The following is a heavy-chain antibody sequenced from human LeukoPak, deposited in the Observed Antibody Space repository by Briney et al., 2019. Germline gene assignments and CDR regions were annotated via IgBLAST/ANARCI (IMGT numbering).Heavy chain of an antibody. Sequence: GGSLRLSCAASGFTFSNAWVTWVRQAPGKGLEWVGRSRSKTDGGTTDYGAPVKGRFSISRDDSKSTLYLQMNSLKTEDTAVYYCATDGYCSGGSCYSYDNWGQGTLVTVSS. CDR3: ATDGYCSGGSCYSYDN. CDR1: GFTFSNAW. D-gene: IGHD2-15*01. CDR2: SRSKTDGGTT. V-gene: IGHV3-15*01. J-gene: IGHJ4*02.